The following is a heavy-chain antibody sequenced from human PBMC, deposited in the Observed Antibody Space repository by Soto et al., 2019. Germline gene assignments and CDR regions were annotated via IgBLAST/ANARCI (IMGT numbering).Heavy chain of an antibody. CDR1: GFTFNNYT. CDR2: IGVSGDRA. D-gene: IGHD3-16*01. Sequence: GGSLRLSCVVSGFTFNNYTMNWVRQSAGTGLEWVSVIGVSGDRAYYADSVKGRFTVSRDNSKNTLYLEMDSLRGEDTAVYYCAKTSARGDRRSNYFAMDVWGKGTLVTVSS. J-gene: IGHJ6*04. V-gene: IGHV3-23*01. CDR3: AKTSARGDRRSNYFAMDV.